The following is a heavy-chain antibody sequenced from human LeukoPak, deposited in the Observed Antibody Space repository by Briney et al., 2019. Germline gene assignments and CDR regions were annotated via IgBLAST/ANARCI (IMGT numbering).Heavy chain of an antibody. CDR1: GDSFTKYY. Sequence: SETLSLTCTVSGDSFTKYYWNWIRQAPGKGLEWIGYVSGSGSTKYNPSLKSRVSMSADTSKNQLSLQLASLSAADTAVYYCVRARGYFVPDSWGPGTLVTVSS. V-gene: IGHV4-59*01. CDR3: VRARGYFVPDS. J-gene: IGHJ4*02. D-gene: IGHD3-22*01. CDR2: VSGSGST.